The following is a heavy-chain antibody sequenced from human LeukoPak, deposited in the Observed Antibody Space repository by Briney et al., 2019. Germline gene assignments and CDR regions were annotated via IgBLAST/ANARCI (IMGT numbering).Heavy chain of an antibody. CDR3: ARVAGYSSGYDTNFDY. Sequence: SETLSLTCTVSGGSISSYYWSWIRQPPGEGLEWIGYIYYSGSTNYNPSLKSRVTISVDTSKNQFSLKLSSVTAADTAVYYCARVAGYSSGYDTNFDYWGQGTLVTVSS. CDR2: IYYSGST. J-gene: IGHJ4*02. D-gene: IGHD5-12*01. V-gene: IGHV4-59*01. CDR1: GGSISSYY.